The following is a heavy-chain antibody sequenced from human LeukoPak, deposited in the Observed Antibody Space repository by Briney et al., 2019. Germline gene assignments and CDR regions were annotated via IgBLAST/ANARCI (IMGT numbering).Heavy chain of an antibody. CDR1: GYTFTTYA. CDR3: GRDPKLGIRGYTYGYIDF. J-gene: IGHJ4*02. CDR2: INTNTGNP. D-gene: IGHD5-18*01. V-gene: IGHV7-4-1*02. Sequence: ASVKVSCKTSGYTFTTYAISWVRQAPGQGLEWMGWINTNTGNPTYAQGFFTGRSVFSLDTSVNTAYLQITGLKADDTAVYYCGRDPKLGIRGYTYGYIDFWGQGTLVTVAS.